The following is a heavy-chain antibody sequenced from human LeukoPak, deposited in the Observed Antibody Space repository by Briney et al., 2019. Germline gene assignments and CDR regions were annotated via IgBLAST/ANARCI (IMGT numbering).Heavy chain of an antibody. CDR3: ARADRLHGGPYLIGP. CDR1: GYSFTDYY. CDR2: INPNSGGT. V-gene: IGHV1-2*02. J-gene: IGHJ5*02. Sequence: ASVKVSCKASGYSFTDYYMHWVRQAPGQGLEWMGWINPNSGGTNSAQKVQGRVTMTRDTSITTVYMEMSWLTSDDTAIYYCARADRLHGGPYLIGPWGQGTLVTVSS. D-gene: IGHD2-21*01.